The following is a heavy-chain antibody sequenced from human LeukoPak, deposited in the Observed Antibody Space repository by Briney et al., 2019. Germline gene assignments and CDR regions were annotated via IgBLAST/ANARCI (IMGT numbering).Heavy chain of an antibody. V-gene: IGHV3-48*01. Sequence: GGSQRLSCAASGFTFSSYSMNWVRQAPGKGLEWVSYISSSSSTIYYADSVKGRFTISRDNAKNSLYLQMNSLRAEDTAVYYCARGTDDFWSGYYPLYMDVWGKGTTVTVSS. J-gene: IGHJ6*04. D-gene: IGHD3-3*01. CDR3: ARGTDDFWSGYYPLYMDV. CDR1: GFTFSSYS. CDR2: ISSSSSTI.